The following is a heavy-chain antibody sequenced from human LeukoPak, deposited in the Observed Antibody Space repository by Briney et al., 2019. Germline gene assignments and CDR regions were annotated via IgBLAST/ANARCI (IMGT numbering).Heavy chain of an antibody. CDR2: IRSKAYGGTT. J-gene: IGHJ3*02. D-gene: IGHD3-22*01. Sequence: GGSLRLSCTASGFTFGDYAMSWVRQAAGKGLEWVGFIRSKAYGGTTEYAASVKGRFTISRDDSKSIAYLQMNSLKTEDTAVYYCTRDRSYYDSSGRPDDAFDIWGQGTMVTVSS. CDR3: TRDRSYYDSSGRPDDAFDI. CDR1: GFTFGDYA. V-gene: IGHV3-49*04.